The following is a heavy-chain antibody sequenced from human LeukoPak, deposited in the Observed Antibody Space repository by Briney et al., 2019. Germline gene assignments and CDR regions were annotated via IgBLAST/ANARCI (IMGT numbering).Heavy chain of an antibody. CDR1: GFTFSSYS. V-gene: IGHV3-48*04. CDR3: ARDLALGGYAFDI. J-gene: IGHJ3*02. CDR2: ISSSSSTI. Sequence: GGSLRLSCAASGFTFSSYSMNWVRQAPGKGLEWVSYISSSSSTIYYADSVKGRFTISRDNAKNSLYLQMNSLRAEDTAVYYCARDLALGGYAFDIWGQGTMVTVSS. D-gene: IGHD5-18*01.